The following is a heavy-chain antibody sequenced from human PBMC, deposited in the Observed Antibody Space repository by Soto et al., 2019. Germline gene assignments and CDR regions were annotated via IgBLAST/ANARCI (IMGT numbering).Heavy chain of an antibody. Sequence: QVQLVESGGGVVQPGTSLRLSCVGSGFTFRSYVIHWVRQAPGKGLEWVALTSSDGSNKYYDDSVKGRFTISRDNSRNTVDLQMDSLRLEDTALYYCARWGTTGGLDVWGQGTLVSVSS. CDR1: GFTFRSYV. CDR2: TSSDGSNK. J-gene: IGHJ4*02. CDR3: ARWGTTGGLDV. D-gene: IGHD3-16*01. V-gene: IGHV3-30*19.